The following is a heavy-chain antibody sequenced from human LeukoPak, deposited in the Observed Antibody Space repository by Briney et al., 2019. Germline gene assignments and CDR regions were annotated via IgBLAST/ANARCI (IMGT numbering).Heavy chain of an antibody. CDR1: GFTFGDYA. Sequence: PGGSLRLSCTASGFTFGDYAMSWFRQAPGKGLEWVGFIRSKAYGGTTEYAASVKGRFTISRDDSKSIAYLQMNSLKTEDTAVYYCTRDLSDRSSSPLGYWGQGTLVTVSS. CDR2: IRSKAYGGTT. J-gene: IGHJ4*02. CDR3: TRDLSDRSSSPLGY. V-gene: IGHV3-49*03. D-gene: IGHD6-6*01.